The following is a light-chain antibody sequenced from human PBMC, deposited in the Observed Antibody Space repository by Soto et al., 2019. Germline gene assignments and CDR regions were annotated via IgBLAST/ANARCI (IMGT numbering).Light chain of an antibody. CDR3: QTWGTGIQV. CDR2: LNSDGSH. V-gene: IGLV4-69*01. CDR1: SGHSSYA. J-gene: IGLJ1*01. Sequence: QPVLTQSPSASASLGASVKLTCTLSSGHSSYAIAWHQQQPEKAPRYLMKLNSDGSHYKGGGIPDRFSGSSSGAERYLTISSLQSEDEADYYCQTWGTGIQVFGTGTKVTVL.